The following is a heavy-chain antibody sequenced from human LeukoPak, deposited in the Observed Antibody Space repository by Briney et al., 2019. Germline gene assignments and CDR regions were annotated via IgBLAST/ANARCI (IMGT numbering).Heavy chain of an antibody. D-gene: IGHD2-15*01. CDR3: ASPVLYSYYYYMDV. CDR2: IYYSGAT. V-gene: IGHV4-39*01. CDR1: GGSISSSSYY. Sequence: SETLSLTCTVSGGSISSSSYYWGWIRQPPGKGLEWIGTIYYSGATYYNPSLKSRVTISVDTSKNQFSLKLSSVTAADTAVYYCASPVLYSYYYYMDVWGKGTTVTISS. J-gene: IGHJ6*03.